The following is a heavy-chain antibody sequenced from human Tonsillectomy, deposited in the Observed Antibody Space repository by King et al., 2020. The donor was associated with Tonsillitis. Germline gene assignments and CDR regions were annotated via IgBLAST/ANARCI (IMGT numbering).Heavy chain of an antibody. CDR1: GYTFTSYY. D-gene: IGHD2-2*01. J-gene: IGHJ5*02. Sequence: HVQLVESGAEVRNPGASVKVSCKASGYTFTSYYMHWVRQAPGQGLEWMGMINPSGGSTSYAQNFQDRVTMTRDTSTNTVYMELSSLRSEDTAVYYCARDRPCSSVSCYGGSWFDPWGQGTLVTVSS. CDR3: ARDRPCSSVSCYGGSWFDP. V-gene: IGHV1-46*01. CDR2: INPSGGST.